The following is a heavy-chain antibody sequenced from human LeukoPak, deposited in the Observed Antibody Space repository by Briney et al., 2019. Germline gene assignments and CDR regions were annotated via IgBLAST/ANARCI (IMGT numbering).Heavy chain of an antibody. Sequence: GGSLRLSCAASSFIFSTYSMNWVRQAPGKGLEWVSSISSSSTYIDYADSVKGRFTISRDNAKNSLYLQMNSLRVEDTAVYYCAREGLRGYGMDVWGQGTTVTVSS. CDR3: AREGLRGYGMDV. V-gene: IGHV3-21*01. CDR1: SFIFSTYS. CDR2: ISSSSTYI. J-gene: IGHJ6*02.